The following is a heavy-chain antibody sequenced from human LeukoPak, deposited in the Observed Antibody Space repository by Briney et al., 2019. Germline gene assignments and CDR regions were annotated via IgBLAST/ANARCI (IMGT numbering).Heavy chain of an antibody. CDR2: TVGGGDGT. J-gene: IGHJ4*02. CDR3: AKGRKRITMIVVVPFDY. D-gene: IGHD3-22*01. CDR1: GFTLSSTS. V-gene: IGHV3-23*01. Sequence: GGSLRLSCAASGFTLSSTSMSWVRQAPGKGLEWVAVTVGGGDGTYYADSVKGRFTISRDNSNNTLYLQMNSLRAEDTAVYYCAKGRKRITMIVVVPFDYWGQGTLVTVSS.